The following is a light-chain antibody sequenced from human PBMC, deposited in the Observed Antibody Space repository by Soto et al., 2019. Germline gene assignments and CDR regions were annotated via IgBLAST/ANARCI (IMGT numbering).Light chain of an antibody. Sequence: EIVLTQSPGTLSLSPGERATLSCRASQSVSTNLAWYQQKPGQAPRLLMYGASTRATGIPARFSGSGSGTEFPLTISSLQSEDFAVYYCQQYHNWPPYTFGQGTKLEIK. CDR2: GAS. J-gene: IGKJ2*01. V-gene: IGKV3-15*01. CDR3: QQYHNWPPYT. CDR1: QSVSTN.